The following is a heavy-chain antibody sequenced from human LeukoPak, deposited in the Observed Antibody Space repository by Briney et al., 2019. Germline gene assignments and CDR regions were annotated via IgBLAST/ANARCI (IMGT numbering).Heavy chain of an antibody. CDR1: GFTFSSYA. D-gene: IGHD2-2*01. CDR3: ARAGRYCSSTSCLSYYYYMDV. V-gene: IGHV3-23*01. J-gene: IGHJ6*03. Sequence: GGSLRLSCAASGFTFSSYAMSWVRQAPGKGLEWVSAISGSGGSTYYADSVKGRFTISRDNSKNTLYLQMNSLRAEDTAVYYCARAGRYCSSTSCLSYYYYMDVWGKGTTVTVSS. CDR2: ISGSGGST.